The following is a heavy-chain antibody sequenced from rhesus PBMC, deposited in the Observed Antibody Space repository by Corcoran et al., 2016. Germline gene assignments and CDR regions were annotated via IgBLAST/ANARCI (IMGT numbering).Heavy chain of an antibody. Sequence: QEQLVQSGAEVKKPGGSVKVSCTASGYSFTSYGIRGLRQAPGQGFEWRRGIHPGYVSASYAQKFQGRVTITADMSTSTVYMELSSLRSEDMAVYYCAALWTGYHFDYWGQGVLVTVSS. CDR2: IHPGYVSA. J-gene: IGHJ4*01. CDR1: GYSFTSYG. V-gene: IGHV1-70*01. D-gene: IGHD3-3*01. CDR3: AALWTGYHFDY.